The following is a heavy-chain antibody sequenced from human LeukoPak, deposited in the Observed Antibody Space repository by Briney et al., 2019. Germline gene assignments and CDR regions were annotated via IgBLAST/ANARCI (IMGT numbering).Heavy chain of an antibody. Sequence: GGSLRLSCAASGFTFSSYWMSWVRQAPGRGLEWVSVIYSGGSTYYADSVKGRFTISRDNSKNMLYLQMNSLRVEDTAVYFCAKDRPTVVTFEVWGKGTTVTVSS. CDR1: GFTFSSYW. J-gene: IGHJ6*04. D-gene: IGHD4-23*01. CDR2: IYSGGST. CDR3: AKDRPTVVTFEV. V-gene: IGHV3-66*01.